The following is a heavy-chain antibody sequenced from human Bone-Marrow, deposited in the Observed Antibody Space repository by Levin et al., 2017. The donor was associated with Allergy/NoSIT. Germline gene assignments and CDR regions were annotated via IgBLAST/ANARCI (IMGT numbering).Heavy chain of an antibody. Sequence: SCAATGFLFSGYTMAWFRQSPGKGLEWVGFIRSKTSGGTTEYGPSVIGRFTISRDDSNSIAYLHMNSLKPEDTAIYYCTRDMSTLLWFGEFSRAFDYWGQGALVTVSS. D-gene: IGHD3-10*01. CDR1: GFLFSGYT. J-gene: IGHJ4*02. V-gene: IGHV3-49*03. CDR3: TRDMSTLLWFGEFSRAFDY. CDR2: IRSKTSGGTT.